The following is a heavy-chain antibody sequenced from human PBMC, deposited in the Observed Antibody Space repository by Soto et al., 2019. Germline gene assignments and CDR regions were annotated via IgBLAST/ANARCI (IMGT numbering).Heavy chain of an antibody. Sequence: LEWIGSIYYSGSTYSTPSLTSRVTISVDTSKNQSSLKLSSVTAADTAVYYCARETSTVVGRTNHGMDVWGQGTTVTVSS. D-gene: IGHD2-15*01. J-gene: IGHJ6*02. CDR3: ARETSTVVGRTNHGMDV. V-gene: IGHV4-30-4*01. CDR2: IYYSGST.